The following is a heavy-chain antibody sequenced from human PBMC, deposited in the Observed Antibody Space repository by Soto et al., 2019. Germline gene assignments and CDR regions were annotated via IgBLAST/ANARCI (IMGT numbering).Heavy chain of an antibody. Sequence: ASVKVSCKASGYTFTSYDINWVRQATGQGLEWMGWMNPNSGNTGYAQKFQGRATMTRNTSISTAYMELSSLRSEDTAVYYCARGLQNYDSGGNYYYGMDVWGQGTTVTVSS. J-gene: IGHJ6*02. V-gene: IGHV1-8*01. CDR3: ARGLQNYDSGGNYYYGMDV. D-gene: IGHD3-3*01. CDR2: MNPNSGNT. CDR1: GYTFTSYD.